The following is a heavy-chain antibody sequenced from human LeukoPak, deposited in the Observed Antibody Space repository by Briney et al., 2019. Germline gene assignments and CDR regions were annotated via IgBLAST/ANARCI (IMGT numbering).Heavy chain of an antibody. V-gene: IGHV3-9*01. Sequence: PGGSLRLSCAASGFTFDDYAMHWVRQAPGKGLEWVSGISRNSGSIGYADSVKGRFTISRDNAKNSLYLQMNSLRAEDTALYYCAKGAIAVAGIYVDYWGQGTLVTVSS. CDR2: ISRNSGSI. D-gene: IGHD6-19*01. CDR1: GFTFDDYA. CDR3: AKGAIAVAGIYVDY. J-gene: IGHJ4*02.